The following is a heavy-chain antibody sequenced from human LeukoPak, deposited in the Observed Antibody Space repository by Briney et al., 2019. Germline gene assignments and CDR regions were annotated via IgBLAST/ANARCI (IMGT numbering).Heavy chain of an antibody. Sequence: GGSLRLSCAASGFTFSSYGMHWVRQAPGKGLEWVAFIRYDGSNKYYADSVRGRFTISRDNSKNTLYLQMNSLRAEDTAVYYCARLPGFGESCWGQGTLVTVSS. D-gene: IGHD3-10*01. CDR1: GFTFSSYG. V-gene: IGHV3-30*02. CDR2: IRYDGSNK. CDR3: ARLPGFGESC. J-gene: IGHJ4*02.